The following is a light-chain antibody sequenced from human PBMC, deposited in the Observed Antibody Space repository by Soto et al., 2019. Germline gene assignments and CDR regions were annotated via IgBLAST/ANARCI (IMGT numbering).Light chain of an antibody. V-gene: IGLV2-14*03. Sequence: QSVLTQPASVSGSTGQSITISCTGTSSDVGGYNYVSWYQQHPDKAPQLMIYDVSNRPSGISDRFSGSKSGNTASLTISGLQAEDEADYYCSSYTSTSTLVFGGGTKLTVL. J-gene: IGLJ2*01. CDR1: SSDVGGYNY. CDR3: SSYTSTSTLV. CDR2: DVS.